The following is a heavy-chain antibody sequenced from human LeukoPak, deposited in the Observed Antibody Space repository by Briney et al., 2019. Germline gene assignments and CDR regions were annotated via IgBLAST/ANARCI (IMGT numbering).Heavy chain of an antibody. Sequence: GGSLRLSCAASGFTFSDYYMTWIRQAPGKVLEWVSHIAHSGNGMWYADAVKGRFTISRDNAKNLLFLQMDSLRAEDTAVYYCARGHYEMGVWGQGTTVIVSS. CDR3: ARGHYEMGV. J-gene: IGHJ6*02. CDR1: GFTFSDYY. CDR2: IAHSGNGM. V-gene: IGHV3-11*01.